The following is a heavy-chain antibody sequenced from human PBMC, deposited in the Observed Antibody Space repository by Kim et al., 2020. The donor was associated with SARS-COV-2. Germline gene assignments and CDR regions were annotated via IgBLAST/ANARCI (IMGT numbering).Heavy chain of an antibody. V-gene: IGHV1-18*01. CDR3: ARGSGLRHYYDAMDV. Sequence: ASVKVSCKASGYVFSNHGVTRVRQAPGQGLEWMGWISARDGDTKHAPNFQVRVTMTTDTSTNTGYLEVRDLRADDTAVYYCARGSGLRHYYDAMDVWGQGTPVTVS. CDR2: ISARDGDT. CDR1: GYVFSNHG. D-gene: IGHD2-15*01. J-gene: IGHJ6*02.